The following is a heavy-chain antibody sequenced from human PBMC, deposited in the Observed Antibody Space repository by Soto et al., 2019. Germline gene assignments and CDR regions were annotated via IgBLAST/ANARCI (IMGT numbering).Heavy chain of an antibody. CDR2: ISAYNGNT. CDR3: ARLNSTYYYYGMDV. Sequence: VASVKVSCKASGYTFTSYGISCVRQAPGQGLEWMGWISAYNGNTNYAQKLQGRVTMTTDTSTSTAYMELRSLRSDDTAVYYCARLNSTYYYYGMDVWGQGTTVTVSS. CDR1: GYTFTSYG. J-gene: IGHJ6*02. V-gene: IGHV1-18*01. D-gene: IGHD1-7*01.